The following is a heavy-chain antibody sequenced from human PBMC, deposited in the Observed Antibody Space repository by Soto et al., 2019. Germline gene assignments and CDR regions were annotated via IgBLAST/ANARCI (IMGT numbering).Heavy chain of an antibody. V-gene: IGHV1-69*12. CDR3: ARDKNREQLGGNYYYALDV. Sequence: QVQLVQSGAEVLKPGSSVKVSCKASGDTFDTFAISWVRQAPGQGLEWMGGIIPIFRTPDYAQKFQGRVTITADVSTTPAHMELSSLRSEDTAVYYCARDKNREQLGGNYYYALDVWGQGTTVTVSS. D-gene: IGHD1-1*01. CDR2: IIPIFRTP. J-gene: IGHJ6*02. CDR1: GDTFDTFA.